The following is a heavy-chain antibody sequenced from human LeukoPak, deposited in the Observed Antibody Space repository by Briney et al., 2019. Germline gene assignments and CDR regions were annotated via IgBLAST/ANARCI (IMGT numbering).Heavy chain of an antibody. V-gene: IGHV3-23*01. CDR1: GFTFSSYA. Sequence: PGGSLRLSCAASGFTFSSYAMSWVRQAPGKGLEWVSAISGSGGSTYYADSVKGRFTISRDNAKNSLYLQMNSLRAEDTAVYYCARGQSYGWFDPWGQGTLVTVSS. D-gene: IGHD5-18*01. CDR3: ARGQSYGWFDP. J-gene: IGHJ5*02. CDR2: ISGSGGST.